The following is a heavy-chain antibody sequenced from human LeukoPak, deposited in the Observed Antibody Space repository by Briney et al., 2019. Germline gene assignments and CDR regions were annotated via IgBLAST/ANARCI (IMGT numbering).Heavy chain of an antibody. J-gene: IGHJ6*02. V-gene: IGHV1-69*04. Sequence: GASVKVSCKASGGTFSSYAISWVRQAPGQGLEWMGRIIPILGIANYAQKFQGRVTITADKSTSTAYMELSSLRPEDTAVYYCARDYPFYGMDVWGQGTTVTVSS. CDR2: IIPILGIA. CDR1: GGTFSSYA. CDR3: ARDYPFYGMDV.